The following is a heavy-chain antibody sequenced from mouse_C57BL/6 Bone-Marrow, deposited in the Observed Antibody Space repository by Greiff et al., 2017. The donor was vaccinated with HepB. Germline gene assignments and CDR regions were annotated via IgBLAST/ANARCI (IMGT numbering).Heavy chain of an antibody. J-gene: IGHJ2*01. CDR3: ARFITTVVADY. V-gene: IGHV1-59*01. CDR1: GYTFTSYW. CDR2: IDPSDSYT. Sequence: QVQLQQPGAELVRPGTSVKLSCKASGYTFTSYWMHWVKQRPGQGLEWIGVIDPSDSYTNYNQKFKGKATLTVDTSSSTAYRQLSILTSEDSAVYYCARFITTVVADYWGQGTTLTVSS. D-gene: IGHD1-1*01.